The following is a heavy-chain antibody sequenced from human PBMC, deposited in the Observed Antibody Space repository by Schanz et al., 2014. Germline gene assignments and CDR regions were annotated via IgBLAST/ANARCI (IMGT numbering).Heavy chain of an antibody. Sequence: EVHLVESGGGLVQPGGSLRLSCAASGITFSSHSFNWVRQAPGKGLEWISYITYNGGTIYYADSVKGRFTISRDNSKNLLYLQMNSLRAEDTAVYYCARDHTTESYYSAGPPIDYWGQGTLLTVSS. CDR3: ARDHTTESYYSAGPPIDY. CDR2: ITYNGGTI. D-gene: IGHD1-26*01. J-gene: IGHJ4*02. V-gene: IGHV3-48*01. CDR1: GITFSSHS.